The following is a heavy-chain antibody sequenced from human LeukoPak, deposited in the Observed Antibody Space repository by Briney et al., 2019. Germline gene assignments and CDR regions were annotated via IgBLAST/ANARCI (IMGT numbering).Heavy chain of an antibody. CDR2: INHSGST. J-gene: IGHJ4*02. V-gene: IGHV4-34*01. Sequence: SETLSLTCAVYGGSFSGYYWSWIRQPPGKGLEWIGEINHSGSTNYNPSLKSRVTISVDTSKNQFSLKLSPVTAADTAVYYCAREPADYWGQGTLVTVSS. CDR3: AREPADY. CDR1: GGSFSGYY.